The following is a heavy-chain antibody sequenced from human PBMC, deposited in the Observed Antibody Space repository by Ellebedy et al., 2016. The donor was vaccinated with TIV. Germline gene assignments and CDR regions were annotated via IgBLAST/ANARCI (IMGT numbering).Heavy chain of an antibody. V-gene: IGHV3-33*01. CDR1: EFTFSNYY. Sequence: GESLKISCAASEFTFSNYYMNWVRQAPGKGLEWVAAIRYDGTAKFYADSVKGRFTISRDNSQNTLYLEMNSLRADDTALYYCARELGGSKGSYLDYWGQGTLVTVSS. J-gene: IGHJ4*02. CDR3: ARELGGSKGSYLDY. D-gene: IGHD2-2*01. CDR2: IRYDGTAK.